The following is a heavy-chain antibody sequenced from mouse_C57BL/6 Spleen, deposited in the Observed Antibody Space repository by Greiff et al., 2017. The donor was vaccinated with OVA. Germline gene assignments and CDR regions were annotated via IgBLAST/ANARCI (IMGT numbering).Heavy chain of an antibody. Sequence: QVQLKQPGAELVKPGASVKLSCKASGYTFTSYGISWVKQRTGQGLEWIGEIYPRSGNTYYNEKFKGKATLTADKSSSTAYMELRSLTSEDSAVYFCAREYDYEGMDYWGQGTSVTVSS. CDR1: GYTFTSYG. V-gene: IGHV1-81*01. D-gene: IGHD2-4*01. CDR3: AREYDYEGMDY. J-gene: IGHJ4*01. CDR2: IYPRSGNT.